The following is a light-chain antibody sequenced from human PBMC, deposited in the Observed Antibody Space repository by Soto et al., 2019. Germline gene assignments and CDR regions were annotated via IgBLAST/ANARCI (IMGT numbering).Light chain of an antibody. V-gene: IGKV3-20*01. J-gene: IGKJ1*01. Sequence: EIVSTQSPGTLSLSPGESATLSCRASQSFSSSYLAWYQQKPGQAPSLLIYATSSRATGIPDRFRGSGSQPDFTLTISRLEPEDFAVYYCQQYGTSPRTFGQGTKVDI. CDR3: QQYGTSPRT. CDR2: ATS. CDR1: QSFSSSY.